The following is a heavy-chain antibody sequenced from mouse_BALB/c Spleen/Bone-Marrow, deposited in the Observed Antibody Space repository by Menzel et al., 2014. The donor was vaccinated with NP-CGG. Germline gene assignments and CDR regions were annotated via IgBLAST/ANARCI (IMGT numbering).Heavy chain of an antibody. V-gene: IGHV5-12-2*01. D-gene: IGHD3-1*01. CDR3: AGQLGLRWAMDY. Sequence: EVKLQESGGGLVQPGGSLKLSCAASGFTFSSYTVSWVRQTPEKRLEWVAYISNGGGSTYYPDTVKGRFTISRDNAKNTLYLQMSSLKSEDTAMYYCAGQLGLRWAMDYWGQGTSVTVSS. CDR2: ISNGGGST. J-gene: IGHJ4*01. CDR1: GFTFSSYT.